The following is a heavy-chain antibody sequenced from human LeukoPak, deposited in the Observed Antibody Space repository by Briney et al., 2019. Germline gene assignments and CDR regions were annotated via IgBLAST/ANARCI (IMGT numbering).Heavy chain of an antibody. V-gene: IGHV3-23*01. D-gene: IGHD3-22*01. CDR1: GFTLTKFA. CDR2: ISGSTST. Sequence: GGSLRLSCAASGFTLTKFAISWVRQAPGKGLEWVSIISGSTSTYYADSVKGRFTISRDNSKNTLYLQMNSLRAEDTAVYYCAKGRWGSAYPFADWSQGTLVTVSS. CDR3: AKGRWGSAYPFAD. J-gene: IGHJ4*02.